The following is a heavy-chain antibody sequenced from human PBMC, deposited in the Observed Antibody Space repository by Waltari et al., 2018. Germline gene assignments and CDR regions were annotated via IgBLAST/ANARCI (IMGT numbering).Heavy chain of an antibody. D-gene: IGHD6-13*01. CDR1: GFTFSSYA. CDR2: ISGSGGRT. Sequence: EVQLLESGGGLVQPGGSLRLSCAASGFTFSSYAMSWVRQAPGKGLEWVSAISGSGGRTNSDDSGKGRFTISRDNSKNALYLQMNSLRAEDTAVYYCAKGHSSSPAVDYWGQGTLVTVSS. J-gene: IGHJ4*02. CDR3: AKGHSSSPAVDY. V-gene: IGHV3-23*01.